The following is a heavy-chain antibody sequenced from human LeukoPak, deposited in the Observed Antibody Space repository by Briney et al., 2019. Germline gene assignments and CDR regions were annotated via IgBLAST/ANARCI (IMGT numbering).Heavy chain of an antibody. CDR1: GGSISSGGSY. Sequence: HPSETLSLTCTVSGGSISSGGSYLSWIRPHPRKGPEWIGYIYYSGSTYYTPSLKSRVTISVDTSKNQFSLNLNSVTAADTAVYYCASSTSCCSTGIDYWGQGTLVTVSS. CDR2: IYYSGST. CDR3: ASSTSCCSTGIDY. J-gene: IGHJ4*02. V-gene: IGHV4-31*03. D-gene: IGHD2-2*01.